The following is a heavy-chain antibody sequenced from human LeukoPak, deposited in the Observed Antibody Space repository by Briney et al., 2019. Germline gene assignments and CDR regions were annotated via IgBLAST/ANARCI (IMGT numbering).Heavy chain of an antibody. D-gene: IGHD3-22*01. Sequence: SETLSLTCTVSGASISSYYWSWIRQPPGKGLEWIGDIYYSGSIKYNPSLKSRVTMSVDTSKNQFSLKLSSVTAADTAVYYCARENPSGYYNRPIDYWGQGTLVTVSS. CDR2: IYYSGSI. J-gene: IGHJ4*02. CDR1: GASISSYY. V-gene: IGHV4-59*01. CDR3: ARENPSGYYNRPIDY.